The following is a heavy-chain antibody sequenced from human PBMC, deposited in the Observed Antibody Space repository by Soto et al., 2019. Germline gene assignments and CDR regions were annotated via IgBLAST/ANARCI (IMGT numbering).Heavy chain of an antibody. CDR3: ATHQYQQQLVN. D-gene: IGHD6-13*01. CDR2: VTPHSGGT. CDR1: GYTFQTYD. V-gene: IGHV1-8*02. Sequence: QVQLVQSGAEVKKPGASVKVSCKASGYTFQTYDIIWVRQATGQGLEWMGWVTPHSGGTVYAQKFQGRVTMTRDTSISTAYMELGSLRSDDTALYNCATHQYQQQLVNWGQGTRVTVSS. J-gene: IGHJ4*02.